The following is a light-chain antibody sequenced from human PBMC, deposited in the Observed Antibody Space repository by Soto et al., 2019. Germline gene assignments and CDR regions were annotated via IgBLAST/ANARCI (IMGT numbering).Light chain of an antibody. CDR3: TSYTTSSTWV. V-gene: IGLV2-14*01. CDR2: GVS. Sequence: QSALTQPASVSGSPGQSITISCTGTNSDIGAYDYVSWYQQHPGKAPKLIIYGVSDRPSGVSFRFSGSKSGTTASLTVSGLQAEDEADYYCTSYTTSSTWVFGGGTKLTVL. CDR1: NSDIGAYDY. J-gene: IGLJ3*02.